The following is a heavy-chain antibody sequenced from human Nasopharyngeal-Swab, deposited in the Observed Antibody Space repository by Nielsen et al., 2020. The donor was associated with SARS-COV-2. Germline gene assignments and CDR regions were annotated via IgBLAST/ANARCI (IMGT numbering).Heavy chain of an antibody. CDR2: IIPIFGTA. Sequence: WVRQAPGQGLEWMGGIIPIFGTANYAQKFQGRVTITADESTSTAYMELSSLRSEDTAVYYCASGYYYDSSGPQYGMDVWGQGTTGTVSS. V-gene: IGHV1-69*01. D-gene: IGHD3-22*01. CDR3: ASGYYYDSSGPQYGMDV. J-gene: IGHJ6*02.